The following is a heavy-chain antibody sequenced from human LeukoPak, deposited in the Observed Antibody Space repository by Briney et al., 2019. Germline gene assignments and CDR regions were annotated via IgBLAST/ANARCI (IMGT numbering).Heavy chain of an antibody. D-gene: IGHD6-13*01. V-gene: IGHV6-1*01. Sequence: SQTLSLTCDISGDSVSANSAAWNWIRQSPSRGLEWLRRTYYGSKWYNDYAVSVKSRITINPDTSKNQFSLQLSSVTPEDTAVYYCARENKDSSTWYYNWFDPWGPGTLVTVSS. CDR3: ARENKDSSTWYYNWFDP. CDR1: GDSVSANSAA. J-gene: IGHJ5*02. CDR2: TYYGSKWYN.